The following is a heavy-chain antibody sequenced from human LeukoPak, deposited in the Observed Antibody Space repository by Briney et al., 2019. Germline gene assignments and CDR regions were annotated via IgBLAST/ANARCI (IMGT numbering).Heavy chain of an antibody. J-gene: IGHJ5*02. D-gene: IGHD1-26*01. Sequence: SETLSLTCTVSGGSISSTSYYWGWIRQPPGKGLEWIGSVYHTGNTYYNPSLKSRVTISADTSKNHFSLKLSSVTAADTAVYYCARHSVGVSTFDPWGQGTLVTVSS. CDR1: GGSISSTSYY. V-gene: IGHV4-39*01. CDR2: VYHTGNT. CDR3: ARHSVGVSTFDP.